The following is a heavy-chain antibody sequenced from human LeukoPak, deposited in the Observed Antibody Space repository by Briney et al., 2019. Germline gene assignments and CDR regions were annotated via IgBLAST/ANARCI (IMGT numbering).Heavy chain of an antibody. D-gene: IGHD6-13*01. J-gene: IGHJ4*02. CDR3: ARDGGSWYGYVDY. CDR1: GFTFSSYW. Sequence: GGSLRLSCAASGFTFSSYWMSWVRQAPGKGLEWVANIKQDGSEKYYVDSVKGRFTISRDNAKNSLYLQMNSLRAEDTAVYYCARDGGSWYGYVDYWGQGTLVTVSS. CDR2: IKQDGSEK. V-gene: IGHV3-7*01.